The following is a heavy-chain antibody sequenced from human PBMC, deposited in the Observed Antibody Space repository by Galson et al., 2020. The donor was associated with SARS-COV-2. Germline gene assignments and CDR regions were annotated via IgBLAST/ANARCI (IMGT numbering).Heavy chain of an antibody. V-gene: IGHV3-33*03. CDR2: IWHDGVKK. Sequence: QLGESLKISCEVSGISFSSYGMQWVRQAPGKGPEWVALIWHDGVKKYYADSVKGRFTISRDNSKNMLYLQMNSLIVEDTAVYYCAKDNVEMGAGFYYMDVWGKGTMVTVSS. D-gene: IGHD1-26*01. CDR1: GISFSSYG. CDR3: AKDNVEMGAGFYYMDV. J-gene: IGHJ6*03.